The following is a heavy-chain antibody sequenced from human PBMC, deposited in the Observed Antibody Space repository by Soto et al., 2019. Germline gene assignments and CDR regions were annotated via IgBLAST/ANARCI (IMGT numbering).Heavy chain of an antibody. D-gene: IGHD4-17*01. J-gene: IGHJ6*03. V-gene: IGHV3-48*01. Sequence: GGSLRLSCAASGFTFSSYSMNWVRQAPGKGLEWVSYISSSSSTIYYADSVKGRFTISRDNAKNSLYLQMNSLRAEDTAVYYCAGTFPTTPRDYYYYYYMDVWGKGTTVTVSS. CDR2: ISSSSSTI. CDR1: GFTFSSYS. CDR3: AGTFPTTPRDYYYYYYMDV.